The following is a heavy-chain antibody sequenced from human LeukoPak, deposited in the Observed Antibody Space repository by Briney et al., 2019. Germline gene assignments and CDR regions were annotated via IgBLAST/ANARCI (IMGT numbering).Heavy chain of an antibody. D-gene: IGHD3-3*01. CDR3: ARDKLSESITIFGVVIRTYYGMDV. CDR1: GGSISSGGYY. J-gene: IGHJ6*02. CDR2: IYYSGGT. Sequence: PSQTLSLTCTVSGGSISSGGYYWSWIRQHPGKGLEWIGYIYYSGGTYYNPSLKSRVTISVDTSKNQFSLKLGSVTAADTAVYYCARDKLSESITIFGVVIRTYYGMDVWGQGTTVTVSS. V-gene: IGHV4-31*03.